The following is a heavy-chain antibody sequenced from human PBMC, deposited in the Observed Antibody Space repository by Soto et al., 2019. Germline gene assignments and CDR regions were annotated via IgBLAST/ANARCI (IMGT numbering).Heavy chain of an antibody. CDR3: ARHNSQWPNWFDP. J-gene: IGHJ5*02. D-gene: IGHD1-1*01. CDR1: GYTFTSYG. CDR2: ISAYDGST. Sequence: ASVKVSCKASGYTFTSYGFSWVRRAPGQGLEWMGWISAYDGSTNYAQKFQGRVTMTTDTSTSTAYMELKSLRSDDTAVYYCARHNSQWPNWFDPWGQGTLVTVSS. V-gene: IGHV1-18*01.